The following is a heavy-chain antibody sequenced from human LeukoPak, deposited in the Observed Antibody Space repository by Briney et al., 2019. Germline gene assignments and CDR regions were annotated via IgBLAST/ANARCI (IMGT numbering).Heavy chain of an antibody. D-gene: IGHD6-19*01. CDR3: ARESAVAGIFDY. J-gene: IGHJ4*02. CDR2: IWYDGSNK. Sequence: GGSLRLSCAASGFTFSSYVMHWVRQAPGKGLECVAVIWYDGSNKYYADSVKGRFTISRDNSKNTLYLQMNSLRAEDTAVYYCARESAVAGIFDYWGQGTLVTVSS. V-gene: IGHV3-33*01. CDR1: GFTFSSYV.